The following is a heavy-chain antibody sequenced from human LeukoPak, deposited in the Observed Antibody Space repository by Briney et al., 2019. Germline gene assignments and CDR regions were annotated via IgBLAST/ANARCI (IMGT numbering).Heavy chain of an antibody. CDR1: GFTVSSNY. CDR3: AKDRSITMVRGVIIVPYYYGMDV. V-gene: IGHV3-53*01. D-gene: IGHD3-10*01. CDR2: IYSGGSA. J-gene: IGHJ6*04. Sequence: GGSLRLSCAASGFTVSSNYMGWVRQAPGKGLDWVSVIYSGGSAYYAESVKGRFTISRDNSKNTLYLQMNSLRAEDTAVYYCAKDRSITMVRGVIIVPYYYGMDVWGKGTTVTVSS.